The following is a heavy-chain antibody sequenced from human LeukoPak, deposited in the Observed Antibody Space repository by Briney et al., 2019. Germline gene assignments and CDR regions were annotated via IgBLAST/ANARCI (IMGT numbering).Heavy chain of an antibody. D-gene: IGHD1-26*01. Sequence: SETLSLTCAVYGGSFSSYYWSWIRQPPGMGLEWIGEINHSGSTNYNPSLKSRVTISVDTSKNQLSLKLSSVTAADTAVYYCVRGGCYYARRAFDIWGQGTMVTVSS. J-gene: IGHJ3*02. CDR2: INHSGST. CDR3: VRGGCYYARRAFDI. V-gene: IGHV4-34*01. CDR1: GGSFSSYY.